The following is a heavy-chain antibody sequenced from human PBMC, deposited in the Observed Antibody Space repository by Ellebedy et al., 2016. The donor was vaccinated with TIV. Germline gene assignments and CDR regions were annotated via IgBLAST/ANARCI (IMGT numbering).Heavy chain of an antibody. J-gene: IGHJ4*02. D-gene: IGHD2-2*01. V-gene: IGHV3-7*03. CDR3: AKGRGGGSDSSTPRYYFDY. CDR2: IKDDGRDK. CDR1: GFTFSNYW. Sequence: LSLTCAASGFTFSNYWMSWVRQAPGKGLEWVANIKDDGRDKYYVDSVKGRFTISRDNSKKTLYLQMNSLRAEDTAVYYCAKGRGGGSDSSTPRYYFDYWGLGTLVTVSS.